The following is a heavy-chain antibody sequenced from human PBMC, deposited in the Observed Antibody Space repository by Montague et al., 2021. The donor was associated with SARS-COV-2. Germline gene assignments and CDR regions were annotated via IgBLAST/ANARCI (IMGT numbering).Heavy chain of an antibody. V-gene: IGHV4-59*01. CDR3: ARIVVVTYSHFDL. D-gene: IGHD3-22*01. CDR2: IYYSGTT. J-gene: IGHJ2*01. Sequence: SETLSLTCTVSGGHYFWSWIRQPPGKGLEWIGYIYYSGTTKYNPSLESRATISLDTSKNQLSLRLSSVTAADTAVYYCARIVVVTYSHFDLWGRGTLVTVSS. CDR1: GGHYF.